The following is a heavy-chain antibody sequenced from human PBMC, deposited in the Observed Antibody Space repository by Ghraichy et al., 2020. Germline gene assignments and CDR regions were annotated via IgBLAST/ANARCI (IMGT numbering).Heavy chain of an antibody. CDR2: ISFDGSNK. CDR3: AREDYYYYYMDV. J-gene: IGHJ6*03. V-gene: IGHV3-30*04. CDR1: AFTFSSYA. Sequence: GGSLRLSCAASAFTFSSYAMHWVRQAPGKGLEWVAVISFDGSNKYYADSVKGRFTISRDNSRNTLYLQMNSLRAEDTAIYYCAREDYYYYYMDVWGKGTTVTVSS.